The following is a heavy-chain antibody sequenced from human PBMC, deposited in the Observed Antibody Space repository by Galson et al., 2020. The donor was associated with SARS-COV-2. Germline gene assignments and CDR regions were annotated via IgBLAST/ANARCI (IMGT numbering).Heavy chain of an antibody. V-gene: IGHV1-46*01. D-gene: IGHD4-4*01. CDR2: INPSGGGT. CDR3: ARDSQGGNDYNYLLF. CDR1: GYTFTSYY. Sequence: ASVKVSCKASGYTFTSYYIPWVRQAHGQGLEWMGIINPSGGGTTYAQKFQGRVTMTRDTSTSTVYMELSSLRSEDTAVYYCARDSQGGNDYNYLLFWGQGTLVTVSS. J-gene: IGHJ4*02.